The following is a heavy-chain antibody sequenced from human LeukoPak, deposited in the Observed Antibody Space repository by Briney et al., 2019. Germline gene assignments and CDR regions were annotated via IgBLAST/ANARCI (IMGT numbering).Heavy chain of an antibody. J-gene: IGHJ6*02. CDR1: GGSISSGGYS. Sequence: SQTLSLTCAVSGGSISSGGYSWSWIRQPPGKGLEWIVYIYHSGSTYYNPSLKSRVTISVDRSKNQFSLKLSSVTAADTAVYYCAREVGSNRWFGRDLDVWGQGTTVTVSS. CDR3: AREVGSNRWFGRDLDV. V-gene: IGHV4-30-2*01. CDR2: IYHSGST. D-gene: IGHD3-10*01.